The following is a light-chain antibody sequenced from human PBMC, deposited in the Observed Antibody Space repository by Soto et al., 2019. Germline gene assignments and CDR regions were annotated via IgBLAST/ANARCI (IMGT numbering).Light chain of an antibody. CDR3: QQYYNYPLT. CDR2: DAS. V-gene: IGKV1-5*01. Sequence: DVQMTQSPSTLSASVGDRVTITCRASQSITSWLAWYQQKPGKAPKVLIYDASNLESGVPSRFSGSGSGTDFTLTISSLQSEDFATYYCQQYYNYPLTFGGGTKVAIK. CDR1: QSITSW. J-gene: IGKJ4*01.